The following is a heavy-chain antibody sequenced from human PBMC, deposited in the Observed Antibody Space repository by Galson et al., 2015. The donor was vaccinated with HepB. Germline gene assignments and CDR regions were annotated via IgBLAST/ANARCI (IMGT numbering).Heavy chain of an antibody. CDR1: GYIFTDHY. J-gene: IGHJ5*02. CDR2: MNPYSGDT. D-gene: IGHD3-10*01. V-gene: IGHV1-2*02. CDR3: ARGGRIVLDGSVVFIAP. Sequence: SVKVSCKASGYIFTDHYIHWMRQAPGQGLEWMGWMNPYSGDTHFAQRFQGRVTMTRDTSITTAYMALSRLTSDDTAVYFCARGGRIVLDGSVVFIAPWGQGTLVTVS.